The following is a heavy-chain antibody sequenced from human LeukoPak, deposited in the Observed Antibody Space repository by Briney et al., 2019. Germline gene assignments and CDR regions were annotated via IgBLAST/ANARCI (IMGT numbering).Heavy chain of an antibody. CDR2: ISAYNGNT. CDR1: GYTFTSYG. Sequence: ASVKVSCKASGYTFTSYGISWVRQAPGQGLEWMGWISAYNGNTNYAQKLQGRVTMTTDTSTSTAYMELRSLRSDDTAVYYCARDPKTYYYGPGSYSHYDYWGQGTLVTVSS. D-gene: IGHD3-10*01. CDR3: ARDPKTYYYGPGSYSHYDY. J-gene: IGHJ4*02. V-gene: IGHV1-18*01.